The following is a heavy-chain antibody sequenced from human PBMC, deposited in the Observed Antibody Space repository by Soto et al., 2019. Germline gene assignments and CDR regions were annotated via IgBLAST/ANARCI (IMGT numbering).Heavy chain of an antibody. Sequence: PETLSLTYTVSGGLISRSRYSGGCLRQPPGKGLEWIGSIYYSGSTYYNPSLKSRVTISVDTSKNQFSLKLSSVTAADTAVYYCALGYCSGGSCYVVAFDIWGQGTMVT. V-gene: IGHV4-39*01. J-gene: IGHJ3*02. D-gene: IGHD2-15*01. CDR1: GGLISRSRYS. CDR3: ALGYCSGGSCYVVAFDI. CDR2: IYYSGST.